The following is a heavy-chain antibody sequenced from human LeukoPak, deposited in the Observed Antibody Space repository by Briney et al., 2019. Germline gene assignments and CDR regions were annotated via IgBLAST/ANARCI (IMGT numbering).Heavy chain of an antibody. Sequence: SETLFLTCTVSGGSVSSGSYYWSWIRQPPGKGLEWIGYIYYSGSTNYNPSLKSRVTISVDTSKNQFSLKLSSVTAADTAVYYCARVLYDSSGYYFAYWGQGTLVTVSS. CDR1: GGSVSSGSYY. D-gene: IGHD3-22*01. CDR3: ARVLYDSSGYYFAY. J-gene: IGHJ4*02. CDR2: IYYSGST. V-gene: IGHV4-61*01.